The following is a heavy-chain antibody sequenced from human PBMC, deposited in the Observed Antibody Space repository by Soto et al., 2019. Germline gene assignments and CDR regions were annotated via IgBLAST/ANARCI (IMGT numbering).Heavy chain of an antibody. CDR3: ARDTHIVVVPAATYNWFDP. CDR2: ISSSSSYI. CDR1: GFTFSSYS. Sequence: PGGSLRLSCAASGFTFSSYSMNWVRQAPGKGLEWVSSISSSSSYIYYADSVKGRFTISRDNAKNSLYLQMNSLRAEDTAVYYCARDTHIVVVPAATYNWFDPWGQGTLVTVSS. V-gene: IGHV3-21*01. D-gene: IGHD2-2*01. J-gene: IGHJ5*02.